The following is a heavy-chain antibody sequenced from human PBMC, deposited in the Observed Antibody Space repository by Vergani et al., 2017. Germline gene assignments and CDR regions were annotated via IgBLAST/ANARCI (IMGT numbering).Heavy chain of an antibody. D-gene: IGHD3-10*01. Sequence: VQLVESGGGLVKPGGSLRLSCAASGFTFSSYSMNWVRQAPGKGLEWGSYISSSSSTIYYADSVKGRFTISRDNAKNSLYLQMNSLRAEDTAVYYCARGFSMVRGVISRSPWFDPWGQGTLVTVSS. CDR2: ISSSSSTI. CDR3: ARGFSMVRGVISRSPWFDP. CDR1: GFTFSSYS. V-gene: IGHV3-48*01. J-gene: IGHJ5*02.